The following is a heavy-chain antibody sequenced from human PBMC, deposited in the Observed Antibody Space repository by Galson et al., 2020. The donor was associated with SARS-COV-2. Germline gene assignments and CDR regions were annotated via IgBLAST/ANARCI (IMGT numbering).Heavy chain of an antibody. CDR2: ISYDGSNK. CDR1: GFTFSSYA. D-gene: IGHD3-22*01. J-gene: IGHJ4*01. Sequence: GGSLRLSCAASGFTFSSYAMHWVRQAPGKGLEWVAVISYDGSNKYYADSVKGRFTISRDNSKNTLYLQMNSLRAEDTAVYYCARDGGGYLNYWGRNPGHRLL. V-gene: IGHV3-30-3*01. CDR3: ARDGGGYLNY.